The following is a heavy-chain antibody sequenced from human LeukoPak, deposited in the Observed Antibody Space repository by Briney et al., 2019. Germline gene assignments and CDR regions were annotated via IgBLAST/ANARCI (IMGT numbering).Heavy chain of an antibody. Sequence: PGGSLRLSCAASGFTFSIYAMHWVRQAPGKGLEWVAVISYDGTNKYYADSAKGRFTISRDNSKNTLYLQMNSLRAEDTAVYYCARGRKYTSGYRVTELGSGYSDYWGQGTLVTVSS. CDR3: ARGRKYTSGYRVTELGSGYSDY. CDR1: GFTFSIYA. J-gene: IGHJ4*02. CDR2: ISYDGTNK. V-gene: IGHV3-30*03. D-gene: IGHD5-18*01.